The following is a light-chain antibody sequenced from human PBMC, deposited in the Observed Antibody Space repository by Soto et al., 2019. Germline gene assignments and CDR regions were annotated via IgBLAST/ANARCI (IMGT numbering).Light chain of an antibody. CDR2: DAS. CDR1: QSVSSY. V-gene: IGKV3-11*01. CDR3: QQRSNWVT. Sequence: EIVLTQSPATLSLSPGERATLSCRASQSVSSYLAWYQQKPGQAPRLLIYDASNRATGIPARFSGSVSGTDFTLTIRSLEPEDFAVYYCQQRSNWVTFGGGTKVEIK. J-gene: IGKJ4*01.